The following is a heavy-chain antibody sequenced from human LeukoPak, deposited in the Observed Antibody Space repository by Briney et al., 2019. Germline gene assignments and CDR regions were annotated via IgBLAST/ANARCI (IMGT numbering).Heavy chain of an antibody. V-gene: IGHV3-53*01. CDR3: AVWNDAFDI. CDR1: GFTVSGNY. J-gene: IGHJ3*02. D-gene: IGHD1-1*01. CDR2: LYSGGIT. Sequence: GGSLRLSCAAAGFTVSGNYMNWVRQAPGKGLEWVSILYSGGITDYADSVKGRFIISRDNSKNTLYLQMNSLRAEDTAVYYCAVWNDAFDIWGQGTVVTVSS.